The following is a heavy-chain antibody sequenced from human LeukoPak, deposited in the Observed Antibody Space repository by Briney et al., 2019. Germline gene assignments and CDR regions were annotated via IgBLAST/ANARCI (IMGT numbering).Heavy chain of an antibody. Sequence: GGSLRLSCAASGFTFSSYWMSWVRQAPGKGLEWVANIKQDGSEKYYVDSVKGRFTISRDNAKNSLYLQMNSLRAEDTAVYYCARGGYYGSGNDFRFDPWGQGTLVTVSS. D-gene: IGHD3-10*01. CDR2: IKQDGSEK. V-gene: IGHV3-7*03. J-gene: IGHJ5*02. CDR1: GFTFSSYW. CDR3: ARGGYYGSGNDFRFDP.